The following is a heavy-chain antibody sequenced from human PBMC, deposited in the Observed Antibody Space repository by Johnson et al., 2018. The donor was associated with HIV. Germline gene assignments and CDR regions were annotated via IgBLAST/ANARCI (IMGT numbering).Heavy chain of an antibody. V-gene: IGHV3-23*04. CDR2: ISGSGGTT. CDR3: AKGSYYDSRTYGYAFDI. J-gene: IGHJ3*02. D-gene: IGHD3-22*01. CDR1: GFTFSSYA. Sequence: VQVVESGGGLVQPGGSLRLSCAASGFTFSSYAMSWVRQAPGKGLEWVSAISGSGGTTGYADSGKGRFTISRDNSKNTLYLQTNRLRAEDTAVYYCAKGSYYDSRTYGYAFDIWGQGTMVTVSS.